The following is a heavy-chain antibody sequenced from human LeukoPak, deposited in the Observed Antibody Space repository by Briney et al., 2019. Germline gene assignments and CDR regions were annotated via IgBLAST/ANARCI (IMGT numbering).Heavy chain of an antibody. J-gene: IGHJ6*02. CDR1: GFTFSSYA. CDR3: AREKTLAARPYYGMDV. D-gene: IGHD6-6*01. V-gene: IGHV3-30-3*01. CDR2: ISYDGSNK. Sequence: GGSLRLSCAASGFTFSSYAMHWVRQAPGKELEWVAVISYDGSNKYYAGSVKGRFTISRDNSKNTLYLQMDSLRAEDTAVYYCAREKTLAARPYYGMDVWGQGTTVTVSS.